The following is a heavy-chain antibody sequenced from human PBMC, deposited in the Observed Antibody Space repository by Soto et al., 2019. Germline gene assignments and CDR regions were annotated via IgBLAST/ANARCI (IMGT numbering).Heavy chain of an antibody. CDR1: GYTFTSYA. J-gene: IGHJ4*02. Sequence: QVQLVQSGAEVKKPGASVKVSCKASGYTFTSYAMHWVRQAPGQRLEWMGWINGGNGNTKYSQKLQGRVTITRDTSASTGYMELSSLRSEDTAVYYCTREVRIATAAMGYWGQGTLVTVS. CDR2: INGGNGNT. V-gene: IGHV1-3*01. CDR3: TREVRIATAAMGY. D-gene: IGHD2-2*01.